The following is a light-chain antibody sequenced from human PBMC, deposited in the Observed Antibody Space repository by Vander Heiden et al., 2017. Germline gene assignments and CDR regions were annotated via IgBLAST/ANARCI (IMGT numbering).Light chain of an antibody. J-gene: IGKJ3*01. CDR2: KAS. CDR1: QSISSW. V-gene: IGKV1-5*03. Sequence: DIQMTQSPSTLSASVGDRVTITCRASQSISSWLAWYQQKPVKAPKLLIYKASSLESGAPSRFSGTGYGTEFTLTISSRQPDDFATYYCQQSNSYPRFTFGHGTKVEIK. CDR3: QQSNSYPRFT.